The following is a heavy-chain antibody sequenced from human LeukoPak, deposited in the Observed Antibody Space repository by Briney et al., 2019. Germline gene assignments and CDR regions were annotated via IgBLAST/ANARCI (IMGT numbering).Heavy chain of an antibody. Sequence: SETLSLTCAVYGGSFSGYYWSWIRQPPGKGLEWIGEINHSGSTNYNPSLKSRVTISVDTSKNQFSLKLSPVTAADTALYYCARGSGYCSSTSCYAHQRYYYGMDVWGQGTTVTVSS. D-gene: IGHD2-2*03. CDR3: ARGSGYCSSTSCYAHQRYYYGMDV. CDR2: INHSGST. V-gene: IGHV4-34*01. J-gene: IGHJ6*02. CDR1: GGSFSGYY.